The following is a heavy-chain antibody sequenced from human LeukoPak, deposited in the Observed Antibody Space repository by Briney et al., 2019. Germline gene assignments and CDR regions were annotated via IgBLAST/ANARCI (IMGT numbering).Heavy chain of an antibody. V-gene: IGHV4-59*11. Sequence: SETLSLTCGVSGDSMNSHYWSWIRQPPGKGLECVGYIHSSGRTNQNPSLKSRVTLSVDTSKNQFSLTLNSVTAADTAVYFCARAVLMETTLFIGDWGQGTLVTVSS. CDR1: GDSMNSHY. CDR2: IHSSGRT. D-gene: IGHD2-8*01. J-gene: IGHJ4*02. CDR3: ARAVLMETTLFIGD.